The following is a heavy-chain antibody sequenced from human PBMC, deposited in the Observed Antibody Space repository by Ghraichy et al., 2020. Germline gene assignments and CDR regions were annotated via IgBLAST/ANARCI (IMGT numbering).Heavy chain of an antibody. V-gene: IGHV4-59*08. CDR3: ARHYSYSSSSWFDY. J-gene: IGHJ4*02. D-gene: IGHD6-6*01. Sequence: SETLSLTCSVSGGSSSSYYWSWIRQPPGKGLEWIGYIYYSGSNNYNPSLKSRVTMFVDTSKNQVSLRLTSVTATDTAVYFCARHYSYSSSSWFDYWGQGVLVTVSS. CDR1: GGSSSSYY. CDR2: IYYSGSN.